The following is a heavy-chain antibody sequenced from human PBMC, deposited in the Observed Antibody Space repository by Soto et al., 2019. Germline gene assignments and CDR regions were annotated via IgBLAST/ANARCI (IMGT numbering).Heavy chain of an antibody. Sequence: PGGSLRLSCTASGFTFSNYEMTWVRQAPGKGLEWVSYLSTSGSTMYYADSVKGRFTISRDNAKNSLFLQMNSLRAEDTAVYYCARENSPAGLDVWAQGTTVTVS. V-gene: IGHV3-48*03. CDR3: ARENSPAGLDV. CDR2: LSTSGSTM. CDR1: GFTFSNYE. D-gene: IGHD6-13*01. J-gene: IGHJ6*02.